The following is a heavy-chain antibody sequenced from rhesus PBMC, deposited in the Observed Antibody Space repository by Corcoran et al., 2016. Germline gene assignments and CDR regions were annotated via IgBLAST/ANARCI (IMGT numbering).Heavy chain of an antibody. V-gene: IGHV2S1*01. CDR3: ARIDGSLYGLDS. CDR2: IYLDDDK. J-gene: IGHJ6*01. CDR1: GFSLSTSGMV. D-gene: IGHD4-4*01. Sequence: QVTLKESGPALVKPTQTLTLTCTFSGFSLSTSGMVGVWFRQPPGEALKWLASIYLDDDKYYNTSLRSRLTISKDTSKNQLVLTMTNMDLVDTATYYCARIDGSLYGLDSWGQGVVVTVSS.